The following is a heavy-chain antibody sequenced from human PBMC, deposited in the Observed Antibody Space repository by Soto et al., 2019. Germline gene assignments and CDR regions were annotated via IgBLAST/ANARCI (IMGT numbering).Heavy chain of an antibody. CDR1: GGSFSGYY. CDR2: INHSGST. CDR3: ARGLYDILTGYYTRPNWFDP. V-gene: IGHV4-34*01. Sequence: ETLSLTCAVYGGSFSGYYWSWIRQPPGKGLEWIGEINHSGSTNYNPSLKSGVTISVDTSKNQFSLKLSSVTAADTAVYYCARGLYDILTGYYTRPNWFDPWGQGTLVTVSS. J-gene: IGHJ5*02. D-gene: IGHD3-9*01.